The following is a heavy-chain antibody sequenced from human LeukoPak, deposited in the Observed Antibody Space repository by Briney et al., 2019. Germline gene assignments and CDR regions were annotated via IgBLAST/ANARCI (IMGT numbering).Heavy chain of an antibody. J-gene: IGHJ3*02. D-gene: IGHD3-10*01. V-gene: IGHV3-74*01. CDR2: INSDGSST. Sequence: HPGGSLRLSCAASGFTFSSYWMHWVRQVPGKGLVWVSRINSDGSSTSYADSVKGRFTISRDNAKNTLYVQMNSLRAEDTAVYYCSTGSGHAFDIWGRGTMVTVSS. CDR3: STGSGHAFDI. CDR1: GFTFSSYW.